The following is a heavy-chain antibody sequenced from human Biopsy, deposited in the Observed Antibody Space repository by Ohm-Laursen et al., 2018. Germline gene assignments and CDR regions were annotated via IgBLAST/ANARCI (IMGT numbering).Heavy chain of an antibody. Sequence: SSVKVSCKASGGTFSNYAISWVRQAPGEELEWMGGIIAVSGLVNYAPKFQGRVSITADKSTTTAYMELSNLKSEDTAVYYCATPFQYYDSWGGYPPFDHWGQGTLVTVSS. CDR3: ATPFQYYDSWGGYPPFDH. J-gene: IGHJ4*02. V-gene: IGHV1-69*17. CDR1: GGTFSNYA. D-gene: IGHD3-3*01. CDR2: IIAVSGLV.